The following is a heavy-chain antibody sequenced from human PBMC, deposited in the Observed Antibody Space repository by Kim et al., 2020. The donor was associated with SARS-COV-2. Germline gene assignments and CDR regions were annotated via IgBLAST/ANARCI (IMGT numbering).Heavy chain of an antibody. CDR2: IYHSGST. J-gene: IGHJ6*02. D-gene: IGHD1-26*01. CDR1: GGSISSSNW. V-gene: IGHV4-4*02. CDR3: ARGEYSGSWSYYYYGMDV. Sequence: SETLSLTCAVSGGSISSSNWWSWVRQLPGKGLEWIGEIYHSGSTNYNPSLKSRVTISVDKSKNQFSLKLSSVTAADTAVYYCARGEYSGSWSYYYYGMDVWGQGTTVTVSS.